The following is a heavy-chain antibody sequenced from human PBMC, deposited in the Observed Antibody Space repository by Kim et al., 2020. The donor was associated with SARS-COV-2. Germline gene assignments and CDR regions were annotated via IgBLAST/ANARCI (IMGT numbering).Heavy chain of an antibody. V-gene: IGHV4-59*01. Sequence: SETLSLTCTVSGGSISSYYWSWIRQPPGKGLEWIGYIYYSGSTNYNPSLNSRVTISENTSKNQFSLKLSSVTAAETAVYYCAREGGHFAFDIWGQGTMVTVSS. D-gene: IGHD2-15*01. J-gene: IGHJ3*02. CDR1: GGSISSYY. CDR2: IYYSGST. CDR3: AREGGHFAFDI.